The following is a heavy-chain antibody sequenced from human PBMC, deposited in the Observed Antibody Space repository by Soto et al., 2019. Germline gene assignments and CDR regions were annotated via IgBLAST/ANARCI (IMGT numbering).Heavy chain of an antibody. CDR2: ISSSSSTI. CDR1: GFTFSSYS. V-gene: IGHV3-48*02. CDR3: AREAPRDLNWFDP. J-gene: IGHJ5*02. Sequence: EVQLVESGGGLVQPGGSLRLSCAASGFTFSSYSMNCVRQAPGKGLEWVSYISSSSSTIYYADSVKGRFTISRDNAKNSLYLQMNSLRDEDTAVYYCAREAPRDLNWFDPWGQGTLVTVSS.